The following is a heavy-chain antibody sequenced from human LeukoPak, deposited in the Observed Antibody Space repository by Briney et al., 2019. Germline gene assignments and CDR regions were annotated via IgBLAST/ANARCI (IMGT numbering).Heavy chain of an antibody. CDR2: VHLDGRT. V-gene: IGHV4-4*01. Sequence: PSETLSLTCDVSGGSVTSTNWWTWFRQPPGKGLEWIGEVHLDGRTNYNPSLKSRLVMSADLPENHISLKLTSVTAADTAVYCCAREGGFYRPLDYSGQGTLVTVSS. CDR1: GGSVTSTNW. D-gene: IGHD6-25*01. J-gene: IGHJ4*02. CDR3: AREGGFYRPLDY.